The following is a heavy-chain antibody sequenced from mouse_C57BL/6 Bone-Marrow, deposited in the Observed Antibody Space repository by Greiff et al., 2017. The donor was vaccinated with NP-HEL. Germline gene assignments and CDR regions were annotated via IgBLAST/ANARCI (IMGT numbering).Heavy chain of an antibody. CDR1: GYTFTSYW. CDR3: ARAVYDYDGAWFAY. J-gene: IGHJ3*01. Sequence: QVQLQQPGAELVMPGASVKLSCKASGYTFTSYWMHWVKQRPGQGLEWIGEIDPSDSYTNYNQKFKGKSTLTVDKSSSTAYMQLSSLTSEDSAVYYCARAVYDYDGAWFAYWGQGTLVTVSA. CDR2: IDPSDSYT. D-gene: IGHD2-4*01. V-gene: IGHV1-69*01.